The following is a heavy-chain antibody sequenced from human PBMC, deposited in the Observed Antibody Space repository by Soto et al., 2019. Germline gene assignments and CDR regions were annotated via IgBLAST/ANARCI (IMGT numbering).Heavy chain of an antibody. V-gene: IGHV4-59*01. CDR1: GGSISSYY. CDR2: IYYSGST. J-gene: IGHJ6*02. D-gene: IGHD6-6*01. Sequence: PSETLSLTCTVSGGSISSYYWSWIRQPPGKGLEWIGYIYYSGSTNYNPSLQSRVTISVDTSKTQFSLKLSSVTAADTAVYYCARGGTGGFYSSSSFGMDVWGQGTTVTVSS. CDR3: ARGGTGGFYSSSSFGMDV.